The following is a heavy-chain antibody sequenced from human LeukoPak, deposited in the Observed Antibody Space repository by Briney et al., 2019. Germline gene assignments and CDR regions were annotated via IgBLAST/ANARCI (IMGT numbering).Heavy chain of an antibody. D-gene: IGHD3-22*01. CDR3: ASGRHYYDSSGPNDY. CDR1: GGTFSRYA. V-gene: IGHV1-2*02. J-gene: IGHJ4*02. Sequence: ASVKVSCKASGGTFSRYAISWVRQAPGQGLEWMGWINPNSGGTNYAQKFQGRVTMTRDTSISTAYMELSRLRSDDTAVYYCASGRHYYDSSGPNDYWGQGPLVTVSS. CDR2: INPNSGGT.